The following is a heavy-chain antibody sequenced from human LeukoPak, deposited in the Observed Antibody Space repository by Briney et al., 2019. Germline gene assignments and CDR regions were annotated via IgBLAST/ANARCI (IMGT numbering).Heavy chain of an antibody. D-gene: IGHD6-19*01. Sequence: GGSLRLSCAVSGFTFKNYRMNWVRQAPGKGLEWVANIKQDGSEEYYVDSVKGRFTISRDNAKNSLYLQMNSLRAEDTAVYYCARGRQWLADDAFDVWGQGTMVTVSS. J-gene: IGHJ3*01. CDR1: GFTFKNYR. V-gene: IGHV3-7*05. CDR2: IKQDGSEE. CDR3: ARGRQWLADDAFDV.